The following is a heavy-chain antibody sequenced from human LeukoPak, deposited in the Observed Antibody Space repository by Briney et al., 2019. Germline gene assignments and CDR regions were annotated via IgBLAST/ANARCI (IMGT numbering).Heavy chain of an antibody. CDR1: GFTFSTYG. CDR2: ISKDGSNI. V-gene: IGHV3-30*03. D-gene: IGHD1-26*01. CDR3: VRRLPVSSGGFYAPFQY. Sequence: PGTSLRLSCAASGFTFSTYGMHWVRQAPGKGLEWVAVISKDGSNIYYSVSVRGRFTISRDNSKNTVDLQMNSLRAEDTAVYYCVRRLPVSSGGFYAPFQYSGQRSLVIVSS. J-gene: IGHJ4*02.